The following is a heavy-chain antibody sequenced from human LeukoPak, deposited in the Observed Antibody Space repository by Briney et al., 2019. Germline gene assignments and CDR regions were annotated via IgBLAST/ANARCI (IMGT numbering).Heavy chain of an antibody. Sequence: SGTLSLTCAVYGGSFSGYYWSWLRQPPGKGLEWIGEINHSGSTTYNPSLKSRVTISIDTSKNQFSLSLISVTAADTAVYYCASLMLIAAGYDYWGQGNLVTVSS. CDR3: ASLMLIAAGYDY. CDR2: INHSGST. D-gene: IGHD6-13*01. V-gene: IGHV4-34*01. J-gene: IGHJ4*02. CDR1: GGSFSGYY.